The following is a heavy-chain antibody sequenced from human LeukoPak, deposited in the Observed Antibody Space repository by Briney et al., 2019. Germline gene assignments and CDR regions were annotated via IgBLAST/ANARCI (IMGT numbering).Heavy chain of an antibody. J-gene: IGHJ4*02. D-gene: IGHD2-15*01. CDR1: GYTFTTYG. CDR3: AREGCSGGSCSGYFDY. Sequence: GASVKVSCKTSGYTFTTYGISWVRQAPGQGLEWMGWISAYNGNTNYAQKFQGRVTMTTDTSTNTAYMELRSLRSDDTAVYYCAREGCSGGSCSGYFDYWGQGTLVTVSS. CDR2: ISAYNGNT. V-gene: IGHV1-18*01.